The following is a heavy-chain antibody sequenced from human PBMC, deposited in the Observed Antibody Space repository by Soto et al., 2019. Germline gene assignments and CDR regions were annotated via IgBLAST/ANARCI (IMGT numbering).Heavy chain of an antibody. CDR3: AKDRSVTPYYFDY. CDR1: GFTFSSNW. Sequence: GSLRLSCVGSGFTFSSNWMTWVRQAPGKGLEWVGNIRQDGSEKNYVDSVKGRFTISRDNAKNSLYLQMNSPRAEDTAVYYCAKDRSVTPYYFDYWGQGTLVTVSS. J-gene: IGHJ4*02. CDR2: IRQDGSEK. V-gene: IGHV3-7*05. D-gene: IGHD2-21*02.